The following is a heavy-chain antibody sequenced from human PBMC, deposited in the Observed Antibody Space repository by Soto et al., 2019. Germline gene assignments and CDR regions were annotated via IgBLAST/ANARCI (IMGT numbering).Heavy chain of an antibody. J-gene: IGHJ4*02. Sequence: EVQLLESAGGLVLPGGSLRLSCAASGFTFTSYAMSWVRQAPGRGLEWVSAISGSGSGTYYADSVKGRFTISRDKSKSALYLQMSSLRVDDTAIYYCARSPTTVRNPFYLDNWGQGTLVTVSS. CDR1: GFTFTSYA. CDR2: ISGSGSGT. D-gene: IGHD4-17*01. V-gene: IGHV3-23*01. CDR3: ARSPTTVRNPFYLDN.